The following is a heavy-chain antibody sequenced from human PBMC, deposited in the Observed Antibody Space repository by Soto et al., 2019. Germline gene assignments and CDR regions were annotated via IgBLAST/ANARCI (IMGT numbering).Heavy chain of an antibody. V-gene: IGHV6-1*01. Sequence: PSQTLSLTCVISVDSVSSNTAAWNWIRSSPSRGLEWLGRTYYRSNWRHDYAVSVKSRITVNPDTSKNHFSLQLNSVTPDATAVYYCARGVAGSGFDLWGQGTLVTVSS. CDR1: VDSVSSNTAA. CDR2: TYYRSNWRH. J-gene: IGHJ4*02. D-gene: IGHD6-19*01. CDR3: ARGVAGSGFDL.